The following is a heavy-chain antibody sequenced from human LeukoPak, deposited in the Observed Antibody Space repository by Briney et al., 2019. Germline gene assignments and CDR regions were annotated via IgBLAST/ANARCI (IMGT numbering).Heavy chain of an antibody. V-gene: IGHV4-31*03. Sequence: SQTLSLTCTVSGGSISSGGYYWSWIRQHPGKGLEWIGYIYYSGSTYYNPSLKSRVTISVDTSKNQFFLKLSSVTAADTAVYYCARDPCSGGSCYSGSWGQGTLVTVSS. CDR1: GGSISSGGYY. D-gene: IGHD2-15*01. CDR3: ARDPCSGGSCYSGS. J-gene: IGHJ5*02. CDR2: IYYSGST.